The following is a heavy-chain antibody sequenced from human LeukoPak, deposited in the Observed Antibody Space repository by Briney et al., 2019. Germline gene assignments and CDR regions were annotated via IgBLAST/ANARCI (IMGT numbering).Heavy chain of an antibody. CDR2: KDYSGST. CDR1: GGSISRYY. J-gene: IGHJ3*02. CDR3: ARDLLRAFDI. Sequence: SETLSLTCTVSGGSISRYYWSWIRQPPGKGLEWIGYKDYSGSTNYNRSLKSRVTISVDTSKNQFSLKLSPVTAADTAVYYCARDLLRAFDIWGQGTMVTVSS. V-gene: IGHV4-59*12. D-gene: IGHD2-15*01.